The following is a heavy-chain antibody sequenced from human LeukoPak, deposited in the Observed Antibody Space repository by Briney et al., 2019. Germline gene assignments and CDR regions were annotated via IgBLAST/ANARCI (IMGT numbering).Heavy chain of an antibody. Sequence: ASLKVSSKASGYTFTDSYMYWVRQAPGQGLEWMGSINPNSGDTNYAQKFQGRVTMTSDTSIGTAYMELSKLTSDDTAVYYCARDIRYCSSTSCSVADYWGQGTLVTVSS. J-gene: IGHJ4*02. CDR3: ARDIRYCSSTSCSVADY. CDR1: GYTFTDSY. CDR2: INPNSGDT. D-gene: IGHD2-2*01. V-gene: IGHV1-2*02.